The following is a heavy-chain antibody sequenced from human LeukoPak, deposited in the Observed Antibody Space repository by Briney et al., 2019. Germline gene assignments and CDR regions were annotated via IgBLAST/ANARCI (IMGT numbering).Heavy chain of an antibody. V-gene: IGHV1-8*01. CDR1: GYTFTSYD. J-gene: IGHJ6*02. CDR3: AKVGRVVAATDDYYGMDV. Sequence: ASVKVSCKASGYTFTSYDINWLRQATGQGLEWMGWMNPNSGNTGYAQKFQGRVTMTRNTSISTAYMELSSLRSEDTAVYYCAKVGRVVAATDDYYGMDVWGQGTTVTVSS. D-gene: IGHD2-15*01. CDR2: MNPNSGNT.